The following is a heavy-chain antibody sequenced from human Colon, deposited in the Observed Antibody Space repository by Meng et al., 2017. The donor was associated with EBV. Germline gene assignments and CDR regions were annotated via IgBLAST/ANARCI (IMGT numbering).Heavy chain of an antibody. J-gene: IGHJ5*01. V-gene: IGHV4-34*02. CDR2: IHHSGST. Sequence: QVHLQRWGAGLLKPSGTLSLTCAVFGGSFSGNFWTWIRQSPGEGLEWIGEIHHSGSTKYNPSLKNRVSISLDTSKKQFSLQLTSVTAADTAVYFCARDPAQEDFDTSGYMYDSWGPGTLVTVSS. CDR1: GGSFSGNF. CDR3: ARDPAQEDFDTSGYMYDS. D-gene: IGHD3-22*01.